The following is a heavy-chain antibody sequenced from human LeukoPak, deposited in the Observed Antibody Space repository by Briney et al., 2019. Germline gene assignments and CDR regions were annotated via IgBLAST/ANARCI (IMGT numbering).Heavy chain of an antibody. D-gene: IGHD6-13*01. V-gene: IGHV1-58*01. CDR1: GFTFTSSD. CDR2: IVVGSGNT. CDR3: AADWVAAAGALRYYYYMDV. Sequence: SVKVSCKASGFTFTSSDLQWVRQARGQRLEWIGWIVVGSGNTSYAQKFQERVTITRDMSTSTAYMELSSLRSEDTAVDYCAADWVAAAGALRYYYYMDVWGKGTTVTVSS. J-gene: IGHJ6*03.